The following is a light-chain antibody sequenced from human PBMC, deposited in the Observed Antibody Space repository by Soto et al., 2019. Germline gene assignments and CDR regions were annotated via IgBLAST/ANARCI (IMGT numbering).Light chain of an antibody. CDR1: ASVSSSY. J-gene: IGKJ1*01. CDR2: GAS. V-gene: IGKV3-20*01. CDR3: QKYGGSPRT. Sequence: EIALTQSPGTLSLSPGERATLSFRATASVSSSYLAWYKQTPGQAPRLLIYGASTRATRIPDRFSVSGFGTDFTLTISRLEPEDSAVYYCQKYGGSPRTFGQGTKVEIK.